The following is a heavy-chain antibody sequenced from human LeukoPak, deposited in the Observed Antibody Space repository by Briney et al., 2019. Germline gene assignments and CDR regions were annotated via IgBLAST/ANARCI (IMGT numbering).Heavy chain of an antibody. CDR1: GYTFTTYT. J-gene: IGHJ3*01. CDR3: ARRQVNYAFDL. V-gene: IGHV7-4-1*02. CDR2: INTNTGNP. D-gene: IGHD5-24*01. Sequence: ASVKVSCKASGYTFTTYTMNWVRQAPGQGLEWMGWINTNTGNPTYAQGFTGRFVFSYDTSVTTSYLQISSLKAEDTAVYYCARRQVNYAFDLWGEGTMVTVSS.